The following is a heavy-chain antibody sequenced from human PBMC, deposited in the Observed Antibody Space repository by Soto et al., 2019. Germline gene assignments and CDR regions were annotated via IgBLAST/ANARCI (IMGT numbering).Heavy chain of an antibody. J-gene: IGHJ5*02. CDR1: GFTFDDYA. D-gene: IGHD5-18*01. CDR3: AKDAAYRYGYNAGWFDP. Sequence: EVQLVESGGGLVQPGRSLRLSCGASGFTFDDYAMHWVRQAPGKGLEWVSGISWNSGSIGYADSVKGRFTIYRDNAKNSPYLHMNSLRAEDTDLYYCAKDAAYRYGYNAGWFDPCGQGTLVTVSS. V-gene: IGHV3-9*01. CDR2: ISWNSGSI.